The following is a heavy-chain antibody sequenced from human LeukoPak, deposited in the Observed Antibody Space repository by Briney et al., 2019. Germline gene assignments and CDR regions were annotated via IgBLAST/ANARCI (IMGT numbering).Heavy chain of an antibody. D-gene: IGHD5-18*01. V-gene: IGHV3-30-3*01. CDR2: ISYDGSNK. CDR1: GFTFSSYA. J-gene: IGHJ4*02. CDR3: ARAGIQLYFDY. Sequence: GRTLRLSCAASGFTFSSYAMHWVRQPPGKGLEWVAVISYDGSNKYYADSVKGRFTISRDNSKNTLYLQMNSLRAEDTAVYYCARAGIQLYFDYWGQGTLVTVSS.